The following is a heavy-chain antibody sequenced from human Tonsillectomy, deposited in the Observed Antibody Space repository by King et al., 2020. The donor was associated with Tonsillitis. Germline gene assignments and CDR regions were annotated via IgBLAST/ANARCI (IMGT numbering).Heavy chain of an antibody. D-gene: IGHD2-15*01. CDR3: AKGGYCSXGSCYSAIRFFDY. CDR2: IYSGGIST. CDR1: GFTFSSYA. J-gene: IGHJ4*02. Sequence: VQLVESGGGLVQPGGSLRLSCAASGFTFSSYAMSWVRQAPGKGLVWVAVIYSGGISTYYADSVKGRFTIPRDNSQNTLYLQMNSLRAEDTAVYYCAKGGYCSXGSCYSAIRFFDYWGQGTLVTVSS. V-gene: IGHV3-23*03.